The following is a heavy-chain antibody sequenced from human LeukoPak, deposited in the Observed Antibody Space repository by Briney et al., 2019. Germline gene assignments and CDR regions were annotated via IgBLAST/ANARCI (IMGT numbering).Heavy chain of an antibody. J-gene: IGHJ4*02. CDR3: ARGPYSSSSDGFDY. V-gene: IGHV4-59*01. CDR1: GGSISSYY. D-gene: IGHD6-6*01. CDR2: IYYSGST. Sequence: AGTLSLTCTVSGGSISSYYWSWIRQPPGKGLEWIGYIYYSGSTNYNPSLKSRVTISVDTSKNQFSLKLSSVTAADTAVYYCARGPYSSSSDGFDYWGQGTLVTVSS.